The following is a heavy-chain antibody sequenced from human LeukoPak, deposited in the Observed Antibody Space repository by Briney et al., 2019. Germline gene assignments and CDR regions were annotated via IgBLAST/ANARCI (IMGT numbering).Heavy chain of an antibody. V-gene: IGHV3-48*02. CDR3: ARATVAGRGGFDY. J-gene: IGHJ4*02. CDR2: ISSSSNII. CDR1: GFTFSFYS. Sequence: PGGSLRLSCAASGFTFSFYSMNWVRQAPGKGLEWISYISSSSNIIYSADSVKGRFTISRDNAKNSLYLEMSSLRDEDTAVYYCARATVAGRGGFDYWGQGTLVTVSS. D-gene: IGHD6-19*01.